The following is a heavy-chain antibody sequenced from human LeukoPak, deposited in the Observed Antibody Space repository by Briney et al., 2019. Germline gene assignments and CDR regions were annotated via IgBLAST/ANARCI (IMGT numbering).Heavy chain of an antibody. CDR3: ARDLQDTAMVTHYYYGMDV. CDR1: GFIVSNNF. V-gene: IGHV3-53*01. J-gene: IGHJ6*02. D-gene: IGHD5-18*01. CDR2: IHSGGST. Sequence: GGSLRLSCAASGFIVSNNFMTWVRQAPGKGLEWVSVIHSGGSTYYADSVKGRFTISRDNSKNTLYLQMNSLRAEDTAVYYCARDLQDTAMVTHYYYGMDVWGQGTTVTVSS.